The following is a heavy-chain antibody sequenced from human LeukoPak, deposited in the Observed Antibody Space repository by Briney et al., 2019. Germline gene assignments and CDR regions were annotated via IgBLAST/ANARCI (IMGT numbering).Heavy chain of an antibody. D-gene: IGHD3-16*02. Sequence: SETLSLTCTVSGGSISSYYWSWIRQPAGKGLEWIGRIYTSGSTNYNPSLKSRVTMSVDTSKNQFSLKLSSVTAADTAVYYCARVVPTSHYDYDWGSYRPTYFFDYWGQGTLVTVSS. CDR3: ARVVPTSHYDYDWGSYRPTYFFDY. V-gene: IGHV4-4*07. CDR2: IYTSGST. J-gene: IGHJ4*02. CDR1: GGSISSYY.